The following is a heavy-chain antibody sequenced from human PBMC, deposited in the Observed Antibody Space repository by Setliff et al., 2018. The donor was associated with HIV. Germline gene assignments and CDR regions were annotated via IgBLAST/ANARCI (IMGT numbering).Heavy chain of an antibody. V-gene: IGHV4-61*09. J-gene: IGHJ4*02. CDR3: ARVSTDYVWGSFLSSGPYYFDF. Sequence: SETLSLTCTVSGDSITSGTYYWSWVRQPAGMRLEWIGHISTSGTTNYNPSLKSRVTMSADTSKSQFSLKLTSVTAADTAAYFCARVSTDYVWGSFLSSGPYYFDFWGQGALVTVSS. D-gene: IGHD3-16*01. CDR1: GDSITSGTYY. CDR2: ISTSGTT.